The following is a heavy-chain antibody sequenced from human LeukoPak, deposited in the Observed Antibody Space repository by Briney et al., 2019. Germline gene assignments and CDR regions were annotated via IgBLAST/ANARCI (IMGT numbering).Heavy chain of an antibody. J-gene: IGHJ6*02. CDR1: GFTFSSYS. D-gene: IGHD2-21*02. Sequence: GGSLRLSCAASGFTFSSYSMNWVRQAPGKGLEWVSSISSSSSYIYYADSVKGRFTISRDNAKNSLYLQMNSLRAEDTAVYYCARVGVVVTAICDYYYGMDVWGQGTTVTVSS. V-gene: IGHV3-21*01. CDR2: ISSSSSYI. CDR3: ARVGVVVTAICDYYYGMDV.